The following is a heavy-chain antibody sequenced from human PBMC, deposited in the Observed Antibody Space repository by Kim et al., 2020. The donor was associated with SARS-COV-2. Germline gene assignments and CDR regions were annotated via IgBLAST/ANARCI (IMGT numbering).Heavy chain of an antibody. CDR2: ISSSSSYI. CDR3: ARDRGSSSGYSYYYYGMDV. D-gene: IGHD6-13*01. J-gene: IGHJ6*02. V-gene: IGHV3-21*01. CDR1: GFTFSSYS. Sequence: GGSLRLSCAASGFTFSSYSMNWVRQAPGKGLEWVSSISSSSSYIYYADSVKGRFTISRDKAKNSLYLQMNSLRTEDTAVYYCARDRGSSSGYSYYYYGMDVWGQGGTVTVSS.